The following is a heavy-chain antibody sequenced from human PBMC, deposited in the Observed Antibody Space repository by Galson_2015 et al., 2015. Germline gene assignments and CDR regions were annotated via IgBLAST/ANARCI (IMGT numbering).Heavy chain of an antibody. Sequence: SETLSLTCAVSGYSISSGYYWGWIRQPPGKGLEWIGSIYHSGSTCYNPSLKSRVTISVDTSKNQFSLKLSSVTAADTAVYYCAREGIVVVPAAMPVGWFDPWGQGTLVTVSS. V-gene: IGHV4-38-2*02. CDR3: AREGIVVVPAAMPVGWFDP. D-gene: IGHD2-2*01. J-gene: IGHJ5*02. CDR2: IYHSGST. CDR1: GYSISSGYY.